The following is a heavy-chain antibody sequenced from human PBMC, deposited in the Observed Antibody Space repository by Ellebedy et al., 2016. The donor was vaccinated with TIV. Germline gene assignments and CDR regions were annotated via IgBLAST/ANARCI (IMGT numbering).Heavy chain of an antibody. CDR2: VHYSGST. J-gene: IGHJ4*02. CDR1: GGSVSSSTYY. V-gene: IGHV4-39*07. Sequence: MPSETLSLTCTVSGGSVSSSTYYWGWVRQPPGKGLEWLGSVHYSGSTYYNPSPGSRVTISVDTSKNQFSLELSSVTAADTAVYYCARGGASSKYFDYWGQGTLVTVSS. CDR3: ARGGASSKYFDY.